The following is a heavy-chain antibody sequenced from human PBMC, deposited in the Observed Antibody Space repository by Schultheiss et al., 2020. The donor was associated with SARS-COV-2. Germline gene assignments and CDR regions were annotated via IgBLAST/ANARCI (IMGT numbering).Heavy chain of an antibody. CDR1: GFSFSSYG. CDR3: AKDTRSGYYFDWFDP. V-gene: IGHV3-23*01. J-gene: IGHJ5*02. CDR2: ISGSGGST. D-gene: IGHD3-22*01. Sequence: GGSLRLSCAASGFSFSSYGMSWVRQAPGKGLEWVSAISGSGGSTYYADSVKGRFTISRDNSKNTLYLQMNSLRAEDTAVYYCAKDTRSGYYFDWFDPWGQGTLVTVSS.